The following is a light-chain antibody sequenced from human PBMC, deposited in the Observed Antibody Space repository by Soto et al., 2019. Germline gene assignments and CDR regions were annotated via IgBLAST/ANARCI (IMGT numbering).Light chain of an antibody. V-gene: IGKV1-39*01. CDR3: QQSYTTPSIT. Sequence: IQMTQSPSSLSASVGERVTITCRASHGIRNDLGWYQQKPGKAPKLLIYAASSLQSGVPSRFSGSGSGTDFTLTITSLQPEDFATYYCQQSYTTPSITFGQGTRLEIK. CDR1: HGIRND. CDR2: AAS. J-gene: IGKJ5*01.